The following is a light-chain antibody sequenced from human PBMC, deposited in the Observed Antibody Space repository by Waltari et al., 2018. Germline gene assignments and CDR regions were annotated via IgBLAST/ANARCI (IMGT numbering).Light chain of an antibody. CDR1: ESISNW. Sequence: DIQMTQSPSTLSASVGDRVTITCRASESISNWFAWYQQKPGKAPKLLIYKASSLESGVPSRFSGSGSGTEFTLTIASLQPDDFATYYCQHFKAFPWTFGQGTKVEIK. V-gene: IGKV1-5*03. CDR2: KAS. CDR3: QHFKAFPWT. J-gene: IGKJ1*01.